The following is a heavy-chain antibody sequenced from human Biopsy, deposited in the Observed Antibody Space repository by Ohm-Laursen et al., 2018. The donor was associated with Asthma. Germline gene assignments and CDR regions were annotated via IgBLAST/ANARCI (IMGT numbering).Heavy chain of an antibody. Sequence: TLSLTCTVSGGSISSDYWSWLRQSPGKGLGWIGYIHNSGNTNYNPSLKSRVTISLDTSKNHFHLNLSSVTAADTAVYFCARAAITGIRGWFDPWGQGTQVTVSS. CDR3: ARAAITGIRGWFDP. V-gene: IGHV4-59*12. CDR1: GGSISSDY. J-gene: IGHJ5*02. CDR2: IHNSGNT. D-gene: IGHD1-20*01.